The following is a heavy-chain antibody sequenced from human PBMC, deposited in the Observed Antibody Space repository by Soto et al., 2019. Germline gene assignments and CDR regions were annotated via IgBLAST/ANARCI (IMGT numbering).Heavy chain of an antibody. D-gene: IGHD6-13*01. CDR3: ARERSAAGTGWFDP. V-gene: IGHV1-8*01. CDR2: MNPNSGNT. CDR1: GCTFTSYD. J-gene: IGHJ5*02. Sequence: QVQLVQSGAEVKKPGASVKVSCKASGCTFTSYDINWVRQATGQGLEWMGWMNPNSGNTGYAQKFQGRVTMTRNTSISTAYMELSSLRSEDTAVYYCARERSAAGTGWFDPWDQGTLVTVSS.